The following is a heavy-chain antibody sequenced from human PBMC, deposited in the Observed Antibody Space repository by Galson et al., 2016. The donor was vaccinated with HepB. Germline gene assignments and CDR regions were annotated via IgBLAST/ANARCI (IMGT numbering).Heavy chain of an antibody. J-gene: IGHJ6*02. CDR2: MNPDSGNT. Sequence: SVKVSCKASGYTFTSYDINWVRQATGQGLEWMGWMNPDSGNTVYAQKFQGRITMTRNTSISTAYMELSSLRSEDTAVYYCARRGAYCSGGSCSSGYSYYGMDVWGQGTTVTVSS. CDR1: GYTFTSYD. CDR3: ARRGAYCSGGSCSSGYSYYGMDV. V-gene: IGHV1-8*01. D-gene: IGHD2-15*01.